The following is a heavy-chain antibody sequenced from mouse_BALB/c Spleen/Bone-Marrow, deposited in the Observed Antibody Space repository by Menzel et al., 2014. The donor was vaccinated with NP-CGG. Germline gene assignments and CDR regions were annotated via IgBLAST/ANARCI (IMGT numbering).Heavy chain of an antibody. CDR1: GFSLXSYG. V-gene: IGHV2-9*02. J-gene: IGHJ2*01. CDR2: IWAGGST. CDR3: AREDLGWLLPN. D-gene: IGHD2-3*01. Sequence: VKLVESGPGLVAPSQSLSITCTVSGFSLXSYGVHWVRQPPGKGLEWLGVIWAGGSTNYNSALMSRLSISKDNSKSQVFLKMNSLQTDDTAMYYCAREDLGWLLPNWGQGTTLTVSS.